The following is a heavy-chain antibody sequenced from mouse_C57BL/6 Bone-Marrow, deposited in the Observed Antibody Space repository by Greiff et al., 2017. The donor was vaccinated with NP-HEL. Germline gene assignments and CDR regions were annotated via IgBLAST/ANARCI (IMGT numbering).Heavy chain of an antibody. D-gene: IGHD1-1*01. CDR1: GFTFTDYY. Sequence: EVMLVESGGGLVQPGGSLSLSCAASGFTFTDYYMSWVRQPPGQALEWLGFIRNKANGYTTEYSASVKGRFTISRDNSQSILYLQMNALRAEDSATYYCARRAVVENYFEGWGQGTTLTVSS. J-gene: IGHJ2*01. CDR2: IRNKANGYTT. V-gene: IGHV7-3*01. CDR3: ARRAVVENYFEG.